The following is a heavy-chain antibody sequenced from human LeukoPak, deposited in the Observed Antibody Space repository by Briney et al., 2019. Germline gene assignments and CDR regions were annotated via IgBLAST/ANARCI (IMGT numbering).Heavy chain of an antibody. CDR3: ARVPPSAHQLLSSDY. CDR2: TSAHSGDT. Sequence: ASVKVSCKASGYTFINYGINWVRQAPGQGLEWMGWTSAHSGDTNYAQKFKDRVTMTADTSTNTANMELRSLRSDDTAVYYCARVPPSAHQLLSSDYWGQGTQVTVSS. D-gene: IGHD2-2*01. J-gene: IGHJ4*02. V-gene: IGHV1-18*04. CDR1: GYTFINYG.